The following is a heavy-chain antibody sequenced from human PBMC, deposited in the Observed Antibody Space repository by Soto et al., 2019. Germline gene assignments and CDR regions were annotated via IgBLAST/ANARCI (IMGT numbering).Heavy chain of an antibody. D-gene: IGHD2-2*01. CDR3: ARGIVVVPAAPPGAFDI. J-gene: IGHJ3*02. Sequence: SLKVSCKASGGTFSSYAISWVRQAPGQGLEWMGGIIPIFGTANYAQKFQGRVTITADESTSTAYMELSSLRSEDTAVYYCARGIVVVPAAPPGAFDIWGQGTMVTVSS. V-gene: IGHV1-69*13. CDR2: IIPIFGTA. CDR1: GGTFSSYA.